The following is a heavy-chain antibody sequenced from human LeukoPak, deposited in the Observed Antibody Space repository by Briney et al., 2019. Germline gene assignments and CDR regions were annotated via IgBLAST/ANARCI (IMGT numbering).Heavy chain of an antibody. CDR2: ISYDGSNK. CDR1: GFTFSSYA. V-gene: IGHV3-30*04. D-gene: IGHD2-15*01. Sequence: GGSLRLSCAASGFTFSSYAMHWVRQAPGKGLEWVAVISYDGSNKYYADSVKGRFTISRDNAKNSLYLQMNSLRAEDTAVYYCARCLDYYYMDVWGKGTTVTVSS. CDR3: ARCLDYYYMDV. J-gene: IGHJ6*03.